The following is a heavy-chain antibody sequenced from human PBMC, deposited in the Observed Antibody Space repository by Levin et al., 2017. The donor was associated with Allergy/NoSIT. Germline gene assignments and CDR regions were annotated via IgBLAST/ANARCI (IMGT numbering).Heavy chain of an antibody. J-gene: IGHJ5*02. CDR1: XGPSSGSS. D-gene: IGHD6-19*01. V-gene: IGHV4-34*01. CDR3: ARGRGSGSGWFDP. CDR2: INHSGST. Sequence: SETLSLTCAVXXGPSSGSSAGAARQRQRKGLEWIGEINHSGSTNYNPSLKSRVTISVDTSKNQFSLKLSSVTAADTAVYYCARGRGSGSGWFDPWGQGTLVTVSS.